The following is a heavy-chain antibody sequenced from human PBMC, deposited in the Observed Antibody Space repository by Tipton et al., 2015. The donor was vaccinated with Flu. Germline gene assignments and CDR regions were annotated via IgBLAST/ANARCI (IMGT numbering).Heavy chain of an antibody. CDR3: ARAEIGDFDY. Sequence: TLSLTCAVSGYSISRGYYWGWIRQPPGKGLEWIGSIYHNGDIHFNPPPKSRVSISVDTSNNRFSLNLTSVTAADTAVYYCARAEIGDFDYWGQGTLVTVSS. D-gene: IGHD2/OR15-2a*01. J-gene: IGHJ4*02. V-gene: IGHV4-38-2*01. CDR2: IYHNGDI. CDR1: GYSISRGYY.